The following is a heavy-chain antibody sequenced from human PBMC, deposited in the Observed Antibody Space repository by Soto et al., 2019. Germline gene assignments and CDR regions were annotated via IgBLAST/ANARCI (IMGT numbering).Heavy chain of an antibody. CDR1: GGTFSSYA. CDR2: IIPIFGTA. D-gene: IGHD3-16*02. V-gene: IGHV1-69*13. J-gene: IGHJ6*01. Sequence: AVKVSCKASGGTFSSYAISWVRQAPGQGLEWMGGIIPIFGTANYAQKFQGRVTITADESTSTAYMELSSLRSEDTAVYYCARGPAQYDYVWGSYRFMDVWGQGTTVPVSS. CDR3: ARGPAQYDYVWGSYRFMDV.